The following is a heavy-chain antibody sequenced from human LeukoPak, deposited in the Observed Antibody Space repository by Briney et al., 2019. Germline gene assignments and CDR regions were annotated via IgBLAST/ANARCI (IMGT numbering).Heavy chain of an antibody. D-gene: IGHD1-1*01. J-gene: IGHJ4*02. CDR3: ARDLVGYNFDY. V-gene: IGHV1-2*02. CDR2: INPNSGDT. Sequence: ASVKVSCKASGYTFTAYYMHWVRQAPGQGPEWMGWINPNSGDTHYAQNFQGRVTMTSDTSISTVYMELSRLRSDDTALYYCARDLVGYNFDYWGQGTLVTVSS. CDR1: GYTFTAYY.